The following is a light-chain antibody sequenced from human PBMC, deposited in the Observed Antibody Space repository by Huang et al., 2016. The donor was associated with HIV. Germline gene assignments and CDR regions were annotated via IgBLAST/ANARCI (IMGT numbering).Light chain of an antibody. CDR3: QQIFTTVPYT. V-gene: IGKV1-39*01. CDR1: QNINNF. Sequence: IEMIQYPSFLSASVGDRVIITCRASQNINNFFNWYQQRVGEAPQLIISVVSNLWNADPLRCRGGKSGTSFTLTINNLQPEDFATYYCQQIFTTVPYTCAQGTKLEIK. J-gene: IGKJ2*01. CDR2: VVS.